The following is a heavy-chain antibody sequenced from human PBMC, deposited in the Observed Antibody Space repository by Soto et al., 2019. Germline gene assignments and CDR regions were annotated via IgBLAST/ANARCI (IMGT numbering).Heavy chain of an antibody. J-gene: IGHJ4*02. V-gene: IGHV3-30*18. Sequence: SLRLSCAASGFTFSSYGMHWVRQAPGKGLEWVAVISYDGSNKYYADSVKGRFTISRDNSKNTLYLQMNSLRAEDTAVYYCAKDRRYSSSWYGGSPDYWGQGTLVTVS. CDR2: ISYDGSNK. D-gene: IGHD6-13*01. CDR3: AKDRRYSSSWYGGSPDY. CDR1: GFTFSSYG.